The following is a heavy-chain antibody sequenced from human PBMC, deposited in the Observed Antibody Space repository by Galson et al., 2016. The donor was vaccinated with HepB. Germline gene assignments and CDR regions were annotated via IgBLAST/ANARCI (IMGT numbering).Heavy chain of an antibody. CDR3: ARGPPPMVRRSKRWFDP. V-gene: IGHV1-46*01. CDR2: ISPAVGIT. D-gene: IGHD4/OR15-4a*01. Sequence: SVKVSCKASGYTFTSYYIHWMRQAPGQGLEWMGTISPAVGITNYAQKFQGRVTVTKDTSTSTVYMDLSSLRSEDTAVFYCARGPPPMVRRSKRWFDPSGQGTLVTASS. J-gene: IGHJ5*02. CDR1: GYTFTSYY.